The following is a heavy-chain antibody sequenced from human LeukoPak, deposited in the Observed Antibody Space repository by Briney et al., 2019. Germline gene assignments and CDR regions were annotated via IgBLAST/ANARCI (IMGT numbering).Heavy chain of an antibody. J-gene: IGHJ4*02. CDR1: GYTFTGYY. CDR2: INPNSGGT. Sequence: ASVKVSCKASGYTFTGYYMHWVRQAPGQGLEWMGWINPNSGGTNYAQKFQGWVTMTRDTSISTAYMALSRLRSDDTAVYYCASLYGSGSYSDYWGQGTLVTVSS. CDR3: ASLYGSGSYSDY. D-gene: IGHD3-10*01. V-gene: IGHV1-2*04.